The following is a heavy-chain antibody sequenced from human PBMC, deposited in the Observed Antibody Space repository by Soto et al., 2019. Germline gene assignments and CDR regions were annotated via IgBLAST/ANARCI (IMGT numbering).Heavy chain of an antibody. V-gene: IGHV3-30*18. CDR3: AKDIGGVDTGNYGMDV. CDR1: GVTFTNYA. D-gene: IGHD5-18*01. CDR2: IAYHGTEK. J-gene: IGHJ6*02. Sequence: QVQLVESGGGVVQPGMSLRLSCAASGVTFTNYAMHWVRQAQGKGLEWVADIAYHGTEKGYAESVKGRFTNSRDNSKNTLYLQMSSLSTEDTAVYYCAKDIGGVDTGNYGMDVWGQGTTVIVSS.